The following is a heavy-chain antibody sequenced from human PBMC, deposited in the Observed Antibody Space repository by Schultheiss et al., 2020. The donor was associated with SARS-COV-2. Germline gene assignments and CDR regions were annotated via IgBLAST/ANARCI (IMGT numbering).Heavy chain of an antibody. D-gene: IGHD6-6*01. J-gene: IGHJ4*02. V-gene: IGHV3-21*05. Sequence: GGSLRLSCAASGFTFSSYEMNWVRQAPGKGLEWVSYISSSGSYIYYADSVKGRFTISRDNAKNSLYLQMNSLRAEDTAVYYCARVWGESSSSGSWGQGTLVTVSS. CDR1: GFTFSSYE. CDR3: ARVWGESSSSGS. CDR2: ISSSGSYI.